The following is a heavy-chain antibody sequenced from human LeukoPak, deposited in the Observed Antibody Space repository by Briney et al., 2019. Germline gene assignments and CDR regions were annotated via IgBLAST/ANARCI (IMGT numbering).Heavy chain of an antibody. D-gene: IGHD6-6*01. Sequence: ASVKVSCKASGYTFTGYYMHWVRQAPGQGLEWMGWINPNSGGTNYAQKFQGRVTMTRDTSISTAYMELSRLRSDDTAVYYCAREYSSSSGEGNFDYWGQGTLVTVSS. J-gene: IGHJ4*02. CDR2: INPNSGGT. V-gene: IGHV1-2*02. CDR1: GYTFTGYY. CDR3: AREYSSSSGEGNFDY.